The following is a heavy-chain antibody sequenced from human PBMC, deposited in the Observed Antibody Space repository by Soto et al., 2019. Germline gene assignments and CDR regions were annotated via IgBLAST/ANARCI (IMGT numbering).Heavy chain of an antibody. D-gene: IGHD3-9*01. CDR3: ARDRGNDILTGYYPLNNWFDP. CDR2: INPNSGGT. CDR1: GYTFTGYY. V-gene: IGHV1-2*02. Sequence: ASVKVSCKASGYTFTGYYMHWVRQAPRQGLEWMGWINPNSGGTNYAQKFQGRVTMTRDTSISTAYMELSRLRSDDTAVYYCARDRGNDILTGYYPLNNWFDPWGQGTLVTVSS. J-gene: IGHJ5*02.